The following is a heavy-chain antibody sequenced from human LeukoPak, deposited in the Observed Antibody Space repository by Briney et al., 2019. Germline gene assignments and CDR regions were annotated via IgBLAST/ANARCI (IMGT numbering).Heavy chain of an antibody. D-gene: IGHD3-22*01. V-gene: IGHV4-39*01. CDR2: IYYSGST. Sequence: PSETLSLTCTASGGSISSSSYYWGWIRQPPGKGLEWIGSIYYSGSTYYNPSLKSRVTISVDTSKNQFSLKLSSVTAADTAVYYCARQDYYDSSGSDYWGQGTLVTVSS. CDR3: ARQDYYDSSGSDY. J-gene: IGHJ4*02. CDR1: GGSISSSSYY.